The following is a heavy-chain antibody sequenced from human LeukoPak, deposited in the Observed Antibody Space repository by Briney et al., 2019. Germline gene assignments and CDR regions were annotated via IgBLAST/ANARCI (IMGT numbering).Heavy chain of an antibody. CDR2: IIPIVGTA. V-gene: IGHV1-69*06. J-gene: IGHJ4*02. D-gene: IGHD2-2*01. Sequence: GSSVKVSCKASGGTFSSYAISWVRQAPGQGLEWMGGIIPIVGTANYAQKVQGRVTITADKSTSTDYLELSSLRSEDTAVYYCARDSGYCSSTSCPLDYWGQGTLVTVSS. CDR3: ARDSGYCSSTSCPLDY. CDR1: GGTFSSYA.